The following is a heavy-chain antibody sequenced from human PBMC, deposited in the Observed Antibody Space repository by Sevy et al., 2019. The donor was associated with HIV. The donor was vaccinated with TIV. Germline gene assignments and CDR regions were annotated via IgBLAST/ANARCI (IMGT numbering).Heavy chain of an antibody. Sequence: GESLKISCAASGFTFSDYYMSWIRQAPGKGLEWVSYISSSGSTIYYADSVKGRFTISRDNGKNSLYLQMNSLRAEDTAVYYCARVGRYDSAFDYWCQGVLVSVSS. CDR1: GFTFSDYY. CDR2: ISSSGSTI. V-gene: IGHV3-11*01. D-gene: IGHD5-12*01. CDR3: ARVGRYDSAFDY. J-gene: IGHJ4*02.